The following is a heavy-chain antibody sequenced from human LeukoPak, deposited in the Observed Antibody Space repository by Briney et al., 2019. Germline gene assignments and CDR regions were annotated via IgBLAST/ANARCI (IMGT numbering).Heavy chain of an antibody. CDR2: ISGSGGST. CDR1: GFTFSSHS. V-gene: IGHV3-23*01. D-gene: IGHD6-6*01. CDR3: AKEGSSSPYYFDY. J-gene: IGHJ4*02. Sequence: GGSLRLSCAASGFTFSSHSLSWVRQAPGKGLEWVSTISGSGGSTYYADSVKGRFTISRDNSKNTLYLQMNSLRAEDTAVYYCAKEGSSSPYYFDYWGQGTLVTVSS.